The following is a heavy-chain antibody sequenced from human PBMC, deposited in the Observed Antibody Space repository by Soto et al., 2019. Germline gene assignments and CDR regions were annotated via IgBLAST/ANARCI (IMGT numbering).Heavy chain of an antibody. CDR3: ARGGDCSSHSCYNDYYYGMDV. J-gene: IGHJ6*02. D-gene: IGHD2-2*02. Sequence: QVQLVESGGGVVQPGRSLRLSCAASGFTFSSYAMHWVRQAPGKGLEWVAGISYDGSNKYYADSVKGRVTISRDNSKNTRYLQMNSRRAEDTAVYYCARGGDCSSHSCYNDYYYGMDVCGQGTTVTVSS. V-gene: IGHV3-30-3*01. CDR2: ISYDGSNK. CDR1: GFTFSSYA.